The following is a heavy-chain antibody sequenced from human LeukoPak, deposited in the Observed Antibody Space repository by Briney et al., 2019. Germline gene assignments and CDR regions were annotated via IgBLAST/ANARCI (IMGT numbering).Heavy chain of an antibody. V-gene: IGHV3-74*01. CDR2: IDRDGSRI. CDR3: VRGNDYGGPRY. Sequence: GGSLRLSCAVSGFTFSSYWMHWFRQAPGKGLVWVSRIDRDGSRINYADSVKGRFTISRDNGKNTLFLQMNSLRAEDAAVYYCVRGNDYGGPRYWGQGTLVTVSS. J-gene: IGHJ4*02. D-gene: IGHD4-23*01. CDR1: GFTFSSYW.